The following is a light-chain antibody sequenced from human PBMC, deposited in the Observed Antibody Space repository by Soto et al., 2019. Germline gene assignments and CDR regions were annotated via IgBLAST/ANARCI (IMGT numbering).Light chain of an antibody. Sequence: EIVLTQSPGTLSLSPGDRVTVSCRSTQSVDSSFLAWYQQKPGQAPRLLIYGASSRATGIPDRFGGSGSGTDFTLTISSLEPEDFAVYYCQQYKTFGQGTKVDIK. V-gene: IGKV3-20*01. CDR2: GAS. CDR1: QSVDSSF. J-gene: IGKJ1*01. CDR3: QQYKT.